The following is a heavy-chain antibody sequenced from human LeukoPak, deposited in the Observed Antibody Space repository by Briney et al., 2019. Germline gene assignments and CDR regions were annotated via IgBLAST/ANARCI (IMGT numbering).Heavy chain of an antibody. Sequence: GGSLRLSCAASGFTFSSYWMHWVRQAPGKGLVWVSRINSDGSSRSYADSVKGRFTISRDNAQNTLYLQVNSLRAEDTAVYYCASGYRYFDYWGQGTLVTVSS. CDR2: INSDGSSR. CDR3: ASGYRYFDY. J-gene: IGHJ4*02. D-gene: IGHD2-2*03. V-gene: IGHV3-74*01. CDR1: GFTFSSYW.